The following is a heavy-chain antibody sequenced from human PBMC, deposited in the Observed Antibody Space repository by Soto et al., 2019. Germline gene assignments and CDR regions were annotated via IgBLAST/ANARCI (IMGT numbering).Heavy chain of an antibody. V-gene: IGHV3-48*03. Sequence: PGGSLRLSCAASGFTFSSYEMNWVRQAPGKGLEWVSYISSSGSTIYYADSVKGRFTISGDNTKNSLYLQMNSLRAEDTAVYYCATEMLPDLAAPGTGWGQGTLVTVSS. CDR2: ISSSGSTI. CDR3: ATEMLPDLAAPGTG. J-gene: IGHJ4*02. CDR1: GFTFSSYE. D-gene: IGHD6-13*01.